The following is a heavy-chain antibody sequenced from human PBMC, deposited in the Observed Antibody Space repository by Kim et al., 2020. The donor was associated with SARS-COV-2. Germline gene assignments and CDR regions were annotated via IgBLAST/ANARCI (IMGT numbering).Heavy chain of an antibody. CDR2: IKPDGSEQ. D-gene: IGHD2-15*01. Sequence: GGSLRLSCATSGFSFRNYWMNWVRQAPGKGLEWVASIKPDGSEQHYGDSVRGRFTISRDQAKYTAYLQMNTLRADDTAAYYCARLSGCGSFDFWGQGTLVTVSS. J-gene: IGHJ1*01. CDR3: ARLSGCGSFDF. CDR1: GFSFRNYW. V-gene: IGHV3-7*03.